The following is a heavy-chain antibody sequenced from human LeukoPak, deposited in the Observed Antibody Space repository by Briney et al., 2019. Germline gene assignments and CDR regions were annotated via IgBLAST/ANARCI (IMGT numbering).Heavy chain of an antibody. V-gene: IGHV1-2*02. CDR2: INPNSGGT. Sequence: ASVKVSCKASGYTFTTYDISWVRQAPGQGLEWMGWINPNSGGTNYAQKFQGRVTRTRDTSISTAYMELSRLRSDDTAVYYCARVAAHGVNPFDYWGQGTLVTVSS. D-gene: IGHD4-17*01. CDR3: ARVAAHGVNPFDY. J-gene: IGHJ4*02. CDR1: GYTFTTYD.